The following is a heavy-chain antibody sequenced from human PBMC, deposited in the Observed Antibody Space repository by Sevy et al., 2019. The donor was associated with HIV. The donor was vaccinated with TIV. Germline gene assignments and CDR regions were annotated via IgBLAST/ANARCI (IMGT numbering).Heavy chain of an antibody. J-gene: IGHJ5*02. D-gene: IGHD3-10*01. CDR1: GYTFSSYG. V-gene: IGHV1-18*01. CDR3: ARLSTVRGEFNGFDP. CDR2: IGAYNGNT. Sequence: ASVKVSCKASGYTFSSYGISWVRQAPGQGLEWMGWIGAYNGNTKDAQNLQDRVTMTTDTSTSTAYMELRSLRSDDTAVYFCARLSTVRGEFNGFDPWGQGTRVTVSS.